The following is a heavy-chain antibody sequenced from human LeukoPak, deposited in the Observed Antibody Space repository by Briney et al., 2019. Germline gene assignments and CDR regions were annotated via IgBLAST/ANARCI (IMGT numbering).Heavy chain of an antibody. Sequence: GGSLRLSCAASGFTFSSYAMSWVRQAPGKGLQWVSAISGSGSNTYYADSVKGRFTISRDNSKNTLYLQMNSLRAEDTAVYYCAKPPMVRVDYWGQGTLVTVSS. J-gene: IGHJ4*02. CDR3: AKPPMVRVDY. CDR1: GFTFSSYA. D-gene: IGHD3-10*01. CDR2: ISGSGSNT. V-gene: IGHV3-23*01.